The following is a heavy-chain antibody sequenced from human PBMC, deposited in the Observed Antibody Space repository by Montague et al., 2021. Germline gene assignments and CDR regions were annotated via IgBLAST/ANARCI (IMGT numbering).Heavy chain of an antibody. V-gene: IGHV4-59*01. CDR1: GGTINEWC. Sequence: SETLSLTCSGSGGTINEWCWGWIRQPAGKGLEWIGSVFYSGATDYNPSLKSRVTMSADTSKNQVSLKVNSVTAADTAVYYCARKGFYESGGSFVWGLGTLVTVSS. CDR3: ARKGFYESGGSFV. CDR2: VFYSGAT. D-gene: IGHD3-22*01. J-gene: IGHJ4*02.